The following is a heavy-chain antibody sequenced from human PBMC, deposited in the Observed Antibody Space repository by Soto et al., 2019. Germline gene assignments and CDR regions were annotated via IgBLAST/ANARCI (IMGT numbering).Heavy chain of an antibody. Sequence: SVKVSCKASGGTFSSYAISWVRQAPGQGLEWMGGIIPIFGTANYAQKFQGRVTITADESTSTAYMELSSLRSEDTAVYYCASKLNSRGYCSSTSCYAAGGYYYYYGMDLWGQGTTVTVSS. D-gene: IGHD2-2*01. V-gene: IGHV1-69*13. CDR1: GGTFSSYA. CDR2: IIPIFGTA. J-gene: IGHJ6*02. CDR3: ASKLNSRGYCSSTSCYAAGGYYYYYGMDL.